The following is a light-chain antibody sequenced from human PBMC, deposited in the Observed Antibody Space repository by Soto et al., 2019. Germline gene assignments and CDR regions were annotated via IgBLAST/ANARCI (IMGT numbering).Light chain of an antibody. V-gene: IGLV1-51*01. CDR1: SSNIGGNS. CDR2: DDN. CDR3: GTWDSSLTIGVI. J-gene: IGLJ2*01. Sequence: QSVMTQPPSVSAAPGQKVTISCSGSSSNIGGNSVSWYQQLPGTAPKLLIYDDNKRPSGIPDRFSASKSGTLATLDITGLQTGDEADYYCGTWDSSLTIGVIFGGGTKLTVL.